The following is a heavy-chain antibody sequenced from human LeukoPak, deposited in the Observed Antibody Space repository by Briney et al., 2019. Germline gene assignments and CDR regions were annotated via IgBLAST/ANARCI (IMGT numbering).Heavy chain of an antibody. D-gene: IGHD4-11*01. Sequence: GGSLRLSCAATGFTFNHHGMHWVRQAPGKGLEWVAVIWSDGTNKYYGDSVKGRFTISRVDSENTVYLQMNSLRPEDTGVYYCAKDAQRGFDYSNSLEYWGQGTPVTVST. CDR3: AKDAQRGFDYSNSLEY. J-gene: IGHJ4*02. V-gene: IGHV3-33*06. CDR2: IWSDGTNK. CDR1: GFTFNHHG.